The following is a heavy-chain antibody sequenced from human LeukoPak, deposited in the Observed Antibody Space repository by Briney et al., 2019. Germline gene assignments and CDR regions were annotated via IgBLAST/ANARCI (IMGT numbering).Heavy chain of an antibody. D-gene: IGHD6-13*01. CDR2: MNPNSGNT. CDR3: ARDSQIAAAGTFDY. Sequence: ASVRVSCKASGYTFTSYDINWVRQATGQGLEWMGWMNPNSGNTGYAQKFQGRVTMTRNTSISTAYMELSSLRSEDTAVYYCARDSQIAAAGTFDYWGQGTLVTVSS. V-gene: IGHV1-8*01. CDR1: GYTFTSYD. J-gene: IGHJ4*02.